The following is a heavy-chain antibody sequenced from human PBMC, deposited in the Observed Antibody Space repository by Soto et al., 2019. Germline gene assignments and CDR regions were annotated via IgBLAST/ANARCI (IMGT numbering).Heavy chain of an antibody. CDR3: EIHTARAGSYFEY. J-gene: IGHJ4*02. CDR2: IYTSGST. V-gene: IGHV4-4*07. CDR1: GGSISSYY. D-gene: IGHD5-18*01. Sequence: SETLSLTCTVSGGSISSYYWSWIRQPAWKGLEWIGRIYTSGSTNYNPSLKSRVTMSVDTSKNQFSLKLSSVTAADTAVYYCEIHTARAGSYFEYWARGPLVT.